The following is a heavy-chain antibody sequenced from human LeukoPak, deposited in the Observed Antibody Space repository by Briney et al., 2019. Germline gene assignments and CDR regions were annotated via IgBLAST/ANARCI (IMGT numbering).Heavy chain of an antibody. CDR3: ARTYIVATIRAFDI. CDR2: ISSSSSYI. CDR1: GFTFSSYS. D-gene: IGHD5-12*01. J-gene: IGHJ3*02. Sequence: AGGSLRLSCAASGFTFSSYSMNWVRQAPGKGLEWVSSISSSSSYIYYADSVEGRFTISRDNAKNSLYLQMNSLRAEDTAVYYCARTYIVATIRAFDIWGQGTMVTVSS. V-gene: IGHV3-21*01.